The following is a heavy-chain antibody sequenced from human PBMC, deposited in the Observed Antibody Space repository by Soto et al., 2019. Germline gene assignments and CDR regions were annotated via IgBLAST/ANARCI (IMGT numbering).Heavy chain of an antibody. CDR1: GYTFTSYY. D-gene: IGHD2-15*01. Sequence: QVQLVQSGAEVKKPGASVKVSCKASGYTFTSYYMHWVRQAPGQGLEWMGIINPSGGSTSYAQKCQGRVTMTMDTSTSTVYMELSSLRSEDTAVYYCARVVVAATFYFDYWGQGTLVTVSS. CDR3: ARVVVAATFYFDY. CDR2: INPSGGST. V-gene: IGHV1-46*03. J-gene: IGHJ4*02.